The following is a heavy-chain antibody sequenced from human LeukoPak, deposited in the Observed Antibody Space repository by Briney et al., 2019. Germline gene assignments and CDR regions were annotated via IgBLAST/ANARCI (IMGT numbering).Heavy chain of an antibody. CDR1: GYTFTSYG. CDR2: ISAYNGNT. CDR3: ARDKIADIVVVPAEVPLDY. J-gene: IGHJ4*02. D-gene: IGHD2-2*01. Sequence: ASVKVSCKASGYTFTSYGISWVRQAPGQGLEWTGWISAYNGNTNYAQKLQGRVTMTTDTSTSTAYMELRSLRSDDTAVYYCARDKIADIVVVPAEVPLDYWGQGTLATVSS. V-gene: IGHV1-18*01.